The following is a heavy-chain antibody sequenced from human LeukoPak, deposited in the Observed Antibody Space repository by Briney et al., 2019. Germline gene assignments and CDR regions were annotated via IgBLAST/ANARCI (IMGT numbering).Heavy chain of an antibody. Sequence: ASVKVSCTASGYTFTSYDINWVRQAPGQGLGWMGWINPNSGNTGYAQKFQGRVTMTRNTSISTAYMELSSLRSEDTAVYYCARGLFYPRFWPYYYYYYMDVWGKGTTVTVSS. CDR3: ARGLFYPRFWPYYYYYYMDV. D-gene: IGHD3-3*01. V-gene: IGHV1-8*01. CDR1: GYTFTSYD. CDR2: INPNSGNT. J-gene: IGHJ6*03.